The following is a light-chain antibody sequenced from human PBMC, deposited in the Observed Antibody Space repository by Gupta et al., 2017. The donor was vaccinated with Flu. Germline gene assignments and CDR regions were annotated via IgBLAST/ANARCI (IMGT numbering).Light chain of an antibody. CDR2: EGS. V-gene: IGLV2-23*01. CDR3: CSYAGSSTVV. CDR1: SSDVGSYNL. J-gene: IGLJ2*01. Sequence: QSALPQPASVSGPPGQSLTISCPGTSSDVGSYNLVSWYQQHPGKAPKPMIYEGSKRPSGVSNRFSGSKSGNTASLTISGLQAEDEADYYCCSYAGSSTVVFGGGTKLTVL.